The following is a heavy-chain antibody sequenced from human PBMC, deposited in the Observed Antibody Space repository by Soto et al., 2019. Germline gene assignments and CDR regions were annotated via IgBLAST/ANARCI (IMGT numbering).Heavy chain of an antibody. Sequence: GGSLRLSCAASGFTFSSYAMHWVRQAPGKGLEWVAYISTGSSARYYADSVKGRFTVSRDNAKNSLYLQMNSLRAEDTAVYYCAIDLVYSDYVGDWGQGTLVTVSS. CDR2: ISTGSSAR. V-gene: IGHV3-48*01. D-gene: IGHD3-16*01. CDR3: AIDLVYSDYVGD. J-gene: IGHJ4*02. CDR1: GFTFSSYA.